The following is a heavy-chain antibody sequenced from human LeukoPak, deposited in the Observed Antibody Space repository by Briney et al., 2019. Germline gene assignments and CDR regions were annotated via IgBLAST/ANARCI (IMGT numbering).Heavy chain of an antibody. Sequence: SETLSLTCTVSGGSISSYYWSWIRQPPGKGLEWIGYIYYSGSTNYNPPLKSRVTISVDTSKNQFSLKLSSVTAADTAVYYCARDMQEIHRYFDLWGRGTLVTVSS. J-gene: IGHJ2*01. CDR2: IYYSGST. CDR1: GGSISSYY. V-gene: IGHV4-59*01. CDR3: ARDMQEIHRYFDL. D-gene: IGHD2-2*01.